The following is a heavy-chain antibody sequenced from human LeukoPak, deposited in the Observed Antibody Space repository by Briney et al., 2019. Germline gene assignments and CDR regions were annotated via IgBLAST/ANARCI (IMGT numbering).Heavy chain of an antibody. J-gene: IGHJ4*02. CDR2: INPTSGGT. V-gene: IGHV1-2*04. CDR1: AYTFTDYY. Sequence: ASVKVSCKASAYTFTDYYMHWVRQAPGQGLEWMGWINPTSGGTKYAQKFHGWVTLTRDTSISTAYIELTGLKSDDTAVYYCARWDTDSLDYWGQGTLVTVSS. D-gene: IGHD5-18*01. CDR3: ARWDTDSLDY.